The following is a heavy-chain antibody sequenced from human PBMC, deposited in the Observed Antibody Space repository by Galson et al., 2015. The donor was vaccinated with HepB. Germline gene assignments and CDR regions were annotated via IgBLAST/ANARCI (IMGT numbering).Heavy chain of an antibody. CDR2: ISYDGNIE. Sequence: SLRLSCAASGFTFSDYGMHWVRQAPGKGLEWVADISYDGNIEQYADSVRGRFTISRDSSKNTLYLQINSLRAEDTAVYYCAKRLGYGSHKGMEVWGQGTTVTVSS. D-gene: IGHD4-17*01. J-gene: IGHJ6*02. V-gene: IGHV3-30*18. CDR3: AKRLGYGSHKGMEV. CDR1: GFTFSDYG.